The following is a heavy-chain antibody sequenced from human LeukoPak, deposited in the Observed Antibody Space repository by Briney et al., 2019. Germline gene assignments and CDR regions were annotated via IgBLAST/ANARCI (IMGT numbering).Heavy chain of an antibody. CDR2: IRSDGSSN. CDR1: GFTFSSHG. D-gene: IGHD3/OR15-3a*01. CDR3: VRDRDWGFDY. Sequence: GGSLRLSCAASGFTFSSHGMHWVRQAPGKGLEWVTFIRSDGSSNYYGDSVKGRFTLSRDNFKNTLSPQMNSLRAEDTAVYYCVRDRDWGFDYWGQGTLVTVSS. V-gene: IGHV3-30*02. J-gene: IGHJ4*02.